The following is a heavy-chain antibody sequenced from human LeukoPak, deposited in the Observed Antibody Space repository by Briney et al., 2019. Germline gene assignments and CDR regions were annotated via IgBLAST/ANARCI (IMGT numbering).Heavy chain of an antibody. CDR1: GGSISSYY. CDR3: ASPALRIAAAGTGAFDI. V-gene: IGHV4-4*09. Sequence: SETLSLTCTVSGGSISSYYWSWIRQPPGKGLEWIGYIYTSGSTNYNSSLKSRVTISVDTSKNQFSLKLSSVTAADTAVYYCASPALRIAAAGTGAFDIWGQGTMVTVSS. CDR2: IYTSGST. D-gene: IGHD6-13*01. J-gene: IGHJ3*02.